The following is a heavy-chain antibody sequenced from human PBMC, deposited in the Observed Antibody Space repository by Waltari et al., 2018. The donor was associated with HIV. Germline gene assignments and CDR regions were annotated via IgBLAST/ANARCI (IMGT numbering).Heavy chain of an antibody. CDR3: ARVKAYSSGWFDY. CDR2: FYSGGSA. J-gene: IGHJ5*01. Sequence: EVQLVESGGGLIQPGGSLSLSCSASGFPVSSNSMRLVRPAPGKGLEWVSVFYSGGSAYSADSVKGRFTISRDNSKNTLHLQMKRLRTEDTAVYYCARVKAYSSGWFDYWGQGTLVTVSS. D-gene: IGHD6-19*01. V-gene: IGHV3-53*01. CDR1: GFPVSSNS.